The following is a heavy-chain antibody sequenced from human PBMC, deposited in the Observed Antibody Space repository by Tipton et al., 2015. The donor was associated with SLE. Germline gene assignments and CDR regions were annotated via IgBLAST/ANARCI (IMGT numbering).Heavy chain of an antibody. CDR1: GFTFNTYS. V-gene: IGHV3-21*01. CDR3: ARGLGVYDFGGVDY. J-gene: IGHJ4*02. Sequence: SLRLSCAASGFTFNTYSMNWVRQAPGKGLEWVSSISSGSSFIYYADSVKGRFTISRDNAKKSLYLQMNSLRAEDTAVYYCARGLGVYDFGGVDYWGQGTLVTVSS. D-gene: IGHD5/OR15-5a*01. CDR2: ISSGSSFI.